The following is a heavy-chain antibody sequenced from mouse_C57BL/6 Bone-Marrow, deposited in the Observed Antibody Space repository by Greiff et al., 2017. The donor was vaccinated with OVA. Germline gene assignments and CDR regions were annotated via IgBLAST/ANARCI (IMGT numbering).Heavy chain of an antibody. CDR2: IYPRSGNT. D-gene: IGHD1-1*01. V-gene: IGHV1-81*01. Sequence: QVQLQQSGAELARPGASVKLSCKASGYTFTSYGISWVKQRTGQGLEWIGEIYPRSGNTYYNEKFKGKATLTADKSSSTAYMELRSLTSEDSAVYFCAREGGYYGSPFAYWGQGTLVTVSP. J-gene: IGHJ3*01. CDR1: GYTFTSYG. CDR3: AREGGYYGSPFAY.